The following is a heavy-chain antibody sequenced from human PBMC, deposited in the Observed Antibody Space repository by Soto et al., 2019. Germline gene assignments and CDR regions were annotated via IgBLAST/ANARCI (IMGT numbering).Heavy chain of an antibody. Sequence: GASVKVSCKASGYSFTTHGISWVRRAPGHGLEWMGWISAYSGDTHYVQRFQGRLTMTTDTSTSTAYMELRSLTSDDTAVYYCARDPPFSGILRGTPLMDVWGQGTTVTVSS. CDR3: ARDPPFSGILRGTPLMDV. D-gene: IGHD4-17*01. V-gene: IGHV1-18*04. J-gene: IGHJ6*02. CDR1: GYSFTTHG. CDR2: ISAYSGDT.